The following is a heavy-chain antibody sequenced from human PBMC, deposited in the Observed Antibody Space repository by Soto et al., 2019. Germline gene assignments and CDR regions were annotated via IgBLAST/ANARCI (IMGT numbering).Heavy chain of an antibody. D-gene: IGHD4-17*01. CDR3: ACRNDNGDLYNWFDP. CDR1: GGSISSGSYY. Sequence: QLQLQESGPGLVKPSETLSLTCTVSGGSISSGSYYWAWIRQPPGKGLEWIGSMYNTGSTYYSPSLKSRVTISVDTSKNQFSLKLSSVTAADTGVYYCACRNDNGDLYNWFDPWGQGTLVTVSS. V-gene: IGHV4-39*01. CDR2: MYNTGST. J-gene: IGHJ5*02.